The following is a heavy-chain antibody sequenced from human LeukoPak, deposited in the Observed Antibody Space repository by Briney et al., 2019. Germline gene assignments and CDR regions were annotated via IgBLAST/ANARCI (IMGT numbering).Heavy chain of an antibody. Sequence: SETLSLTCTVSGGSISSSSYSWGWIRQPPGKGLEWIGSIYYSGTAYYNPSLKSRVTISVDTSKIQFSLKLSSVAATDTAVYFCARLRFDFWSGYTHPYFDYWGQGTLVTVSS. V-gene: IGHV4-39*01. CDR2: IYYSGTA. CDR3: ARLRFDFWSGYTHPYFDY. J-gene: IGHJ4*02. CDR1: GGSISSSSYS. D-gene: IGHD3-3*01.